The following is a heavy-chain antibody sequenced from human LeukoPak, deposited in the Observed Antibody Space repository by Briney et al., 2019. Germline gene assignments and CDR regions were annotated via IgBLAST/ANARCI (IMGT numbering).Heavy chain of an antibody. D-gene: IGHD6-13*01. Sequence: PSKTLSLTCTVSGGSISSYYWSWIRQPAGKGLEWIGRIYTSGSTNYNPSLKSRVTMSVDTSKNQFSLKLSSVTAADKAVYYCARGGRIAAAGTSRYYYYGMDVWGQGTTVTVSS. CDR2: IYTSGST. CDR3: ARGGRIAAAGTSRYYYYGMDV. V-gene: IGHV4-4*07. J-gene: IGHJ6*02. CDR1: GGSISSYY.